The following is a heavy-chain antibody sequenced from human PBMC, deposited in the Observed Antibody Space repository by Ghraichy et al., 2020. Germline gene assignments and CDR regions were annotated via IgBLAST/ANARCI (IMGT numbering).Heavy chain of an antibody. D-gene: IGHD4-17*01. CDR3: VRVRHDYGEHWFDP. CDR1: GGSIKNDDYY. J-gene: IGHJ5*02. Sequence: LNISCSVSGGSIKNDDYYWSWVRQPPEKGLEWIGYIYYNGNSHYNPSLKSRVAISIDTSKNQFSLNLTSMSVADTAVYYCVRVRHDYGEHWFDPWGQGILVTVSS. V-gene: IGHV4-30-4*01. CDR2: IYYNGNS.